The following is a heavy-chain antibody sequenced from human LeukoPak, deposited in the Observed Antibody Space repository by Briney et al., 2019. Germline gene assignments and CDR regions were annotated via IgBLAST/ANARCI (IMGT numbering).Heavy chain of an antibody. D-gene: IGHD6-13*01. V-gene: IGHV3-23*01. Sequence: GSLRLSCTSSQLTFNRYVMAWVRQAPGKGLEWVSTISASGGTTYYADSVQGRFTISRDNSKNTLYLQMNSLRAEDTAVYYCARDDKSSSWYRYYYYYGMDVWGQGTTVTVSS. CDR3: ARDDKSSSWYRYYYYYGMDV. CDR2: ISASGGTT. J-gene: IGHJ6*02. CDR1: QLTFNRYV.